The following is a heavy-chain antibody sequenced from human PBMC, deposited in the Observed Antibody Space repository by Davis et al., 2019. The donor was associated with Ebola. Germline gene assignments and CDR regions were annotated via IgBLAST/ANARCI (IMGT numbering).Heavy chain of an antibody. D-gene: IGHD5-24*01. CDR1: GGSISSSSYY. V-gene: IGHV4-39*01. CDR2: IYYSGST. CDR3: ARHRGRDGYNSAFDI. J-gene: IGHJ3*02. Sequence: PSETLSLTCTVSGGSISSSSYYWGWIRQPPGKGLEWIGSIYYSGSTYYNPSLKSRVTISVDTSKNQFSLKLSSVTAADTAVYYCARHRGRDGYNSAFDIWGQGTMVTVSS.